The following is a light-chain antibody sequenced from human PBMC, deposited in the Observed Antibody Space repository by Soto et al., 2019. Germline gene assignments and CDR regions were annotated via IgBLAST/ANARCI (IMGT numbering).Light chain of an antibody. CDR3: QQYGSSPFT. Sequence: IDLTQSPATLSLSPGERATLSCRASQSVNDFLAWYQQRPGQAPRLLIYDASKRATGIPARFSGSGFGTDFTLTISRLEPEDFAVYYCQQYGSSPFTFGPGTKVDI. J-gene: IGKJ3*01. V-gene: IGKV3-20*01. CDR1: QSVNDF. CDR2: DAS.